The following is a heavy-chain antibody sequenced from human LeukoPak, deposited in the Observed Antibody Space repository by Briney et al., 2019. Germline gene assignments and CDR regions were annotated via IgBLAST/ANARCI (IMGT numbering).Heavy chain of an antibody. CDR2: IIPIFGTA. D-gene: IGHD5-12*01. V-gene: IGHV1-69*13. CDR1: GGTFSSYA. Sequence: GASVKVSCKASGGTFSSYAISWVRQAPGQGLEWMGGIIPIFGTANYAQKFQGRVTITADESTSTAYMELSSLRSEDTAVYYCARDSVPAVVYGYDPTFDYWGQGTPVTVSS. J-gene: IGHJ4*02. CDR3: ARDSVPAVVYGYDPTFDY.